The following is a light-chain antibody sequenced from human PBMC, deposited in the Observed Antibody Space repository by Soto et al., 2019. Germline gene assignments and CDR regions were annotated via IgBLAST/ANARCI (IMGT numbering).Light chain of an antibody. CDR2: GAS. CDR1: QSVISSY. CDR3: QQYGDSPFT. V-gene: IGKV3-20*01. J-gene: IGKJ1*01. Sequence: EIVLTQSPGTLSLSPGERATLSCRSSQSVISSYLAWYQQKPGQAPSLLIYGASSRATGIPDRFSGRGSGTDFTLTISRLEPEDFALYYCQQYGDSPFTFGQGPRWIS.